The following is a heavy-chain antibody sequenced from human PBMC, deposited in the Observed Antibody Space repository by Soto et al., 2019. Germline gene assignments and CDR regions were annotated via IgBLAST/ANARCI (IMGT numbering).Heavy chain of an antibody. CDR1: GFTFDDYA. J-gene: IGHJ5*02. V-gene: IGHV3-9*01. Sequence: GGSLRLSCAASGFTFDDYAMHWVRQAPGKGLEWVSGISWNSGSIGYADSVKGRFTISRDNAKNSLYLQMNRLRAEDTALYYCAKDNVDPDYDFWSGYFGWFDPWGQGTLVTVSS. D-gene: IGHD3-3*01. CDR3: AKDNVDPDYDFWSGYFGWFDP. CDR2: ISWNSGSI.